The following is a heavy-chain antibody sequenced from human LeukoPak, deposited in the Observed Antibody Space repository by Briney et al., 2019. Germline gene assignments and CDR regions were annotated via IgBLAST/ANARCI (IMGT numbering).Heavy chain of an antibody. CDR1: GGSISNYF. Sequence: PSETLSLTCSVSGGSISNYFWTWIRQPPGKGLEWIGYIYSSGSTYYNPSLKSRVTISVDTSKNRFSPKLSTVTAADTAVYYCARRPTGDPKFDYWGQGTLVTVSS. CDR3: ARRPTGDPKFDY. V-gene: IGHV4-59*08. J-gene: IGHJ4*02. CDR2: IYSSGST. D-gene: IGHD7-27*01.